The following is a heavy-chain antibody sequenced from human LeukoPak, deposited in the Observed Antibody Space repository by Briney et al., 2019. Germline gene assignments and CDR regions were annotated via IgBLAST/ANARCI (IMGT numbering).Heavy chain of an antibody. CDR3: ARGIAAAGRLWAYFDY. CDR2: ISSSSSYI. Sequence: PGGSLRLSCAASGFTFSSYSMNWVRQAPGKGLEWVSSISSSSSYIYYADSVKGRFTISRDNAKNSLYLQMNSLRAEDTAVYYCARGIAAAGRLWAYFDYWGQGTLVTVSS. V-gene: IGHV3-21*01. J-gene: IGHJ4*02. CDR1: GFTFSSYS. D-gene: IGHD6-13*01.